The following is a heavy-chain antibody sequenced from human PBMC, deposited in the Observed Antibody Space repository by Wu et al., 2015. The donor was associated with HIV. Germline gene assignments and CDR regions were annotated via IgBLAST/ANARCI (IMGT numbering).Heavy chain of an antibody. D-gene: IGHD2/OR15-2a*01. V-gene: IGHV1-2*02. Sequence: QVQLVQSGAEVKKPGASVKISCKASGYTFTDYYMHWVRQAPGQGLEWMGWINPNSGDTNYAHKFQGRVTMTRDTSISTVYMELSGLTSDDTAVYYCARLLLSGLDSLSLGYWGQGTLVTVSS. CDR3: ARLLLSGLDSLSLGY. CDR2: INPNSGDT. J-gene: IGHJ4*02. CDR1: GYTFTDYY.